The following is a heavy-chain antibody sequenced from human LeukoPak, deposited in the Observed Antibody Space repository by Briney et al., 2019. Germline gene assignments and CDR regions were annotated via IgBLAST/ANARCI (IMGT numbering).Heavy chain of an antibody. D-gene: IGHD2-2*01. CDR3: ARGRGVVVPAATLGY. CDR2: IPYDGSNK. V-gene: IGHV3-30*17. J-gene: IGHJ4*02. CDR1: GFTFSNYA. Sequence: GGSLRLSCAASGFTFSNYAMHWVRQAPGKGLEWVALIPYDGSNKYYADSVKGRFTISRDNSMNTLDLQMNSLRAEDTAVYYCARGRGVVVPAATLGYWGQGTLVTVSS.